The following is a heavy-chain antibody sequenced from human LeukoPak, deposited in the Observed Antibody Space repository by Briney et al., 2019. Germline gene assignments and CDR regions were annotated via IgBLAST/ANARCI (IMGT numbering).Heavy chain of an antibody. Sequence: PSETLSLTCAVSGGSISSSNWWSWVRQAPGKGLEWVSSISSSSSYIYYADSVKGRFTISRDNAKNSLYLQMNSLRAEDTAVYYCARDGENTYYYDSSGYYYWGQGTLVTVSS. J-gene: IGHJ4*02. CDR2: ISSSSSYI. CDR3: ARDGENTYYYDSSGYYY. D-gene: IGHD3-22*01. CDR1: GGSISSSN. V-gene: IGHV3-21*01.